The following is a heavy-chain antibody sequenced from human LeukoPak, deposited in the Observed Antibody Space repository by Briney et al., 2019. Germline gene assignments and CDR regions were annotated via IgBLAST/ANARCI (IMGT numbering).Heavy chain of an antibody. J-gene: IGHJ3*02. CDR3: ARAYNYDYYVFDI. V-gene: IGHV1-2*02. CDR2: INPNSGGT. D-gene: IGHD5-18*01. CDR1: GYTFTGHY. Sequence: ASVEVSCKASGYTFTGHYMHWVRQAPGQGLEWMGWINPNSGGTNYAQKFQGRVTMTRDTSISTAYMELSRLRSDDTAVYYCARAYNYDYYVFDIWGQGTMVTVSS.